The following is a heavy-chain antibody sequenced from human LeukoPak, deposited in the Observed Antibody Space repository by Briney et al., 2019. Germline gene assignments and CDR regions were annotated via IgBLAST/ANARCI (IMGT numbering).Heavy chain of an antibody. CDR1: ALTVTDNY. CDR2: IYPDGST. V-gene: IGHV3-53*01. J-gene: IGHJ4*02. Sequence: PGGSLRLSCALAALTVTDNYMSWVRQAPGKGLEWVSDIYPDGSTYHADSVKGRFTISRDTPKNPRILQWNTLEADAPPVYTVARTNPVYGDYDYWGQGTLVTVSS. D-gene: IGHD4-17*01. CDR3: ARTNPVYGDYDY.